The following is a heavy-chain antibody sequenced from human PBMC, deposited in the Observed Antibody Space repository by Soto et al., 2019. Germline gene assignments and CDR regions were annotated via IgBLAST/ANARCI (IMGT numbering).Heavy chain of an antibody. CDR3: AREPLGYCSSTSCFGWAFDI. V-gene: IGHV4-59*01. CDR1: GGSISSYY. J-gene: IGHJ3*02. D-gene: IGHD2-2*01. CDR2: IYYSGST. Sequence: SETLSLTCTVSGGSISSYYWSWIRQPPGKGLEWIGYIYYSGSTNYNPSLKSRVAISVDTSKNQFSLKLSSVTAADTAVYYCAREPLGYCSSTSCFGWAFDIWGQGTMVTVSS.